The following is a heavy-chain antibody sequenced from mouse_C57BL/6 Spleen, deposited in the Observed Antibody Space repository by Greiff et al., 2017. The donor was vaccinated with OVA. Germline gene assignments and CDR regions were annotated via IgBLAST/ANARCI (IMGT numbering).Heavy chain of an antibody. CDR2: INYDGSST. Sequence: EVMLVESEGGLVQPGSSMKLSCTASGFTFSDYYMAWVRQVPEKGLEWVANINYDGSSTYYLDSLKSGFFNARFNATNILSQQMSSLKSDDTATYDCARYRYYCGSGHWYFDVWGTGTTVTVSS. J-gene: IGHJ1*03. V-gene: IGHV5-16*01. D-gene: IGHD1-1*01. CDR3: ARYRYYCGSGHWYFDV. CDR1: GFTFSDYY.